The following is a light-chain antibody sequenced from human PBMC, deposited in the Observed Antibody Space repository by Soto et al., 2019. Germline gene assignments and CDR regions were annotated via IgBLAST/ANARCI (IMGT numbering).Light chain of an antibody. V-gene: IGLV2-11*01. J-gene: IGLJ1*01. CDR3: CSYAGTPYV. CDR1: SSDVGGYNY. CDR2: DVS. Sequence: QSVLTQPRSVSESPGQLVTISCTGTSSDVGGYNYVSWYQQHPGKAPKLMIYDVSKRPSGVPDRFSGSKSGNTASLTISGLRAEDEADYYCCSYAGTPYVFGTGTKVTVL.